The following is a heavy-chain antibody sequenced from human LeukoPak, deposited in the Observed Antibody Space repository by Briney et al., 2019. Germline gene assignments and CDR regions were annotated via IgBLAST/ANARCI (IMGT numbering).Heavy chain of an antibody. D-gene: IGHD6-19*01. CDR2: ISYDGSNK. CDR3: AREVGSGWYYFDY. CDR1: GFTFSNYA. V-gene: IGHV3-30-3*01. J-gene: IGHJ4*02. Sequence: GGSLRLSCAASGFTFSNYAMSWVRQAPGKGLEWVAVISYDGSNKYYADSVKGRFTISRDNSKNTLYLQMNSLRAEDTAVYYCAREVGSGWYYFDYWGQGTLVTVSS.